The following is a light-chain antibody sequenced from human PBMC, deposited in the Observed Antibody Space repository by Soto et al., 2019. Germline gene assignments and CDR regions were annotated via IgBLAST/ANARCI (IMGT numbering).Light chain of an antibody. Sequence: DIQMTQSPSTLSGSVGARFTITCRASQTISSWLAWYQQKQGKAPKXXIYAASTLQSGVPSRFSGSGSGTDGAITITSLKAEDCTTYDGQQLRMYTSTFGGGTKVDIK. CDR2: AAS. V-gene: IGKV1-5*01. CDR3: QQLRMYTST. J-gene: IGKJ4*01. CDR1: QTISSW.